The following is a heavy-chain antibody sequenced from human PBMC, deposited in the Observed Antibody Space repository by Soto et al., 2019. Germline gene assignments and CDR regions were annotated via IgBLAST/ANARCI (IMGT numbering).Heavy chain of an antibody. CDR3: AKMVGATLVDY. V-gene: IGHV4-4*02. Sequence: SETLSLTCSVSGAPISSTSSYDWWSWVRQPPGKGLEWIGEIYHSGSTNYNPSLKSRVTMSVDKSRNQFSLRLSSLTAADTAVYYCAKMVGATLVDYWGQGTLVTVSS. D-gene: IGHD1-26*01. CDR1: GAPISSTSSYDW. J-gene: IGHJ4*02. CDR2: IYHSGST.